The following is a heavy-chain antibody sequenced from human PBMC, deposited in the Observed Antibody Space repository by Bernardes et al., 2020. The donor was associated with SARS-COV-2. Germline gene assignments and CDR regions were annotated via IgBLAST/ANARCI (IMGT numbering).Heavy chain of an antibody. CDR1: GFAFSSYA. V-gene: IGHV3-30-3*01. CDR2: ISYDGSNK. Sequence: SLRLSCAASGFAFSSYAMHWVRQAPGKGLEWVAVISYDGSNKYYADSVKGRFTISRDNSKNTLYLQMNSLRAEDTAVYYCARDYYDSSGYYYYDYYYGMDVWGQGTTVTVSS. D-gene: IGHD3-22*01. CDR3: ARDYYDSSGYYYYDYYYGMDV. J-gene: IGHJ6*02.